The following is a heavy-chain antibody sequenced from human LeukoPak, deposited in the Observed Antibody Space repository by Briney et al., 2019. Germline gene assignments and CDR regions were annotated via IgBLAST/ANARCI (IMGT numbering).Heavy chain of an antibody. J-gene: IGHJ4*02. CDR2: ISYDGSNK. Sequence: GGSLRLSCAASGFTFGSHGMHWVRQAPGKGMEWVAVISYDGSNKYYADSVKGRFTISRDKSKNTLYLQMNSVRVEDTAVYYCAKDGLRYYYESSGFYPGDCWGQGTLVTVSS. D-gene: IGHD3-22*01. CDR3: AKDGLRYYYESSGFYPGDC. CDR1: GFTFGSHG. V-gene: IGHV3-30*18.